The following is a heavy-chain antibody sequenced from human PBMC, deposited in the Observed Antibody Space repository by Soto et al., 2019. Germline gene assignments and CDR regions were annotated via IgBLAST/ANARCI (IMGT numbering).Heavy chain of an antibody. CDR1: GFTCSSYA. J-gene: IGHJ4*02. Sequence: EVELVESGGGLVQPGGSLRLSCAASGFTCSSYAMHWVRQAQGKGLEYVSAINSNGGSTYYANSVKGRFTISRDNSKNTLYLQMGSLRAEDMAVYYCARRDGYNFDYWGQGTLVTVSS. D-gene: IGHD5-12*01. V-gene: IGHV3-64*01. CDR2: INSNGGST. CDR3: ARRDGYNFDY.